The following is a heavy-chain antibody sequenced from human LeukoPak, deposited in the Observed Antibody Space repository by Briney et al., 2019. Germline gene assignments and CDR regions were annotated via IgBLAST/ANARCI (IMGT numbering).Heavy chain of an antibody. CDR2: IRYDGSNK. V-gene: IGHV3-30*02. J-gene: IGHJ3*02. D-gene: IGHD3-22*01. CDR1: GFTFSNYG. CDR3: AKVGAYYYDSSGSAGAFDI. Sequence: GGSLRLSCAASGFTFSNYGMHWVRQAPGKGLEWVAYIRYDGSNKYYADSVKVRFTISRDNSKDTLYLQMNSLRAEDTAVYYCAKVGAYYYDSSGSAGAFDIWGQGTMVTVSS.